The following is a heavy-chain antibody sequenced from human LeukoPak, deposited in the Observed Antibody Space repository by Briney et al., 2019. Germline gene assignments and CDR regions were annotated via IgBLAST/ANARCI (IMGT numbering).Heavy chain of an antibody. V-gene: IGHV4-59*01. J-gene: IGHJ4*02. CDR2: IYYSGST. CDR3: ARVLYYGDYRGYSDY. D-gene: IGHD4-17*01. CDR1: GGSISSYY. Sequence: PSETLSLTCTVSGGSISSYYWSWIRQPPGKGLEWIGYIYYSGSTNYNPSLKSRVTISVDTSKNQFSPKLSSVTAADTAVYYCARVLYYGDYRGYSDYWGQGTLVTVSS.